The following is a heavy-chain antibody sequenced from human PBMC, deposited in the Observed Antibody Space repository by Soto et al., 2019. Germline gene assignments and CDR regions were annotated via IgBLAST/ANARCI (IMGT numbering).Heavy chain of an antibody. Sequence: GESLKISCKGFDYTFAAYWIGWLRQMPVKGMEWMGVIIRRDSDVTHSPPLEGQVTISADKSINTAFLQWRSLKASDTAMYYCAGPDYPQDVWYHTSDIWGQGTMVTVSS. CDR3: AGPDYPQDVWYHTSDI. V-gene: IGHV5-51*01. CDR2: IIRRDSDV. CDR1: DYTFAAYW. D-gene: IGHD3-3*01. J-gene: IGHJ3*02.